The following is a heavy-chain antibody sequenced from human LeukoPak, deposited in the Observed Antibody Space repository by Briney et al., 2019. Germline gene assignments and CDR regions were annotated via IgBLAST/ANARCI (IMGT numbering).Heavy chain of an antibody. CDR2: IYSGST. J-gene: IGHJ4*02. Sequence: PSETLSLTCTVSGGSISSSSYYWGWIRQPPGKGLEWIGNIYSGSTYYNPSLKSRVTISVDTSKNQFSLKLSSATAADTAVYYCARYYYGSGSYYYFDYWGQGTLVTVSS. CDR1: GGSISSSSYY. V-gene: IGHV4-39*01. D-gene: IGHD3-10*01. CDR3: ARYYYGSGSYYYFDY.